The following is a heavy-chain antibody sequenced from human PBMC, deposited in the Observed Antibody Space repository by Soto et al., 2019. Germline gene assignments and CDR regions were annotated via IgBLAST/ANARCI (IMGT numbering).Heavy chain of an antibody. D-gene: IGHD3-22*01. CDR3: ANDGWGYYYDSSGYYFDQFDY. CDR1: RFTPRSYA. V-gene: IGHV3-23*01. CDR2: ISGSGGST. Sequence: GGSLRLSCAASRFTPRSYAVIWVRQSRRDWLEWFSAISGSGGSTYYADSVKGRFTISRDNSKNTLYLQMNSLRAEDTAVYYCANDGWGYYYDSSGYYFDQFDYWGQGTPVTVS. J-gene: IGHJ4*02.